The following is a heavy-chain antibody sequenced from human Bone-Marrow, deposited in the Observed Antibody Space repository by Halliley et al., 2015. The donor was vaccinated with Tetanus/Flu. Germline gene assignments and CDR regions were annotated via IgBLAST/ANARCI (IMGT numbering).Heavy chain of an antibody. CDR1: GGFGSSSIDY. V-gene: IGHV4-39*01. CDR2: IYFGGDT. J-gene: IGHJ3*02. CDR3: ARNKYQNDSSGFFIAGSDAFDI. Sequence: TLSLTCTVAGGFGSSSIDYWGWIRQPPGKGLEWIGSIYFGGDTYYSSSLKSRVTISVDTSKNQLLLNLTSVAAADTAVYYCARNKYQNDSSGFFIAGSDAFDIWGRGTMVTVSS. D-gene: IGHD3-22*01.